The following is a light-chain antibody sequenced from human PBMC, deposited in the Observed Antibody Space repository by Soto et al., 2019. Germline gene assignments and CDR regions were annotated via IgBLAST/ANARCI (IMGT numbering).Light chain of an antibody. CDR1: SSDVGGYNY. CDR3: TSYTTSSTVI. V-gene: IGLV2-14*03. CDR2: DVN. J-gene: IGLJ2*01. Sequence: QSALTQPASVSGSPGQSITISCTGTSSDVGGYNYVSWYQQHPGKAPKLLIYDVNNRPSGVSNRFSGSKSGNTASLTISGLHAEDDADYYCTSYTTSSTVIFGGGTKLTVL.